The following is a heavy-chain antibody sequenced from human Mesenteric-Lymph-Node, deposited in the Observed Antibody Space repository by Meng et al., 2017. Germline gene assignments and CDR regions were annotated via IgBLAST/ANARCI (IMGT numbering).Heavy chain of an antibody. V-gene: IGHV4-38-2*02. D-gene: IGHD3-10*01. CDR3: ARGDYNYYYYYGMDV. CDR2: SYNSGNT. Sequence: PESLSLTCTVSGYSISSGYYWYWIRQPPGKVLEWTGSSYNSGNTYYNPSLKSRVTISVDTSKKQFSLKLSSVTAADTAVYHCARGDYNYYYYYGMDVWGQGTTVTVSS. J-gene: IGHJ6*02. CDR1: GYSISSGYY.